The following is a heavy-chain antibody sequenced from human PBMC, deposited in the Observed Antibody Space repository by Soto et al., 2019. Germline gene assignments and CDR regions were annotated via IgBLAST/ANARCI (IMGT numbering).Heavy chain of an antibody. J-gene: IGHJ4*02. CDR1: GASISSSY. Sequence: PSETLSLTCTVSGASISSSYWSWIRQPPGKGLEWIGYIYNSGSTNYNPSLKSRLTISVDTSKNQFSLKLSSVTAADTAVYYCARLSVFGIKWNSVGSIDYWGQGTLVTVSS. CDR2: IYNSGST. V-gene: IGHV4-59*08. D-gene: IGHD1-7*01. CDR3: ARLSVFGIKWNSVGSIDY.